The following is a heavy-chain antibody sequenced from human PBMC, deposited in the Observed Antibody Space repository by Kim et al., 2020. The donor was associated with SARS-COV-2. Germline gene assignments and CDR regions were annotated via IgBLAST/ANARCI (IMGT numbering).Heavy chain of an antibody. J-gene: IGHJ4*02. Sequence: AQALQGRITIAEDKSTGTAYMELSSLRSEDTAMYYCASLNSVYCFDSWGQGTLVTVSS. V-gene: IGHV1-24*01. CDR3: ASLNSVYCFDS.